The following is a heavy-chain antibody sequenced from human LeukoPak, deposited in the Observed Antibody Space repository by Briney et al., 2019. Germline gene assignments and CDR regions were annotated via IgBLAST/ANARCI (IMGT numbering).Heavy chain of an antibody. CDR1: GGSFSGCY. V-gene: IGHV4-34*01. CDR3: ARGANVAATTPDAFDI. D-gene: IGHD2-15*01. J-gene: IGHJ3*02. CDR2: INHSGST. Sequence: PSETLSLTCAVYGGSFSGCYWSWIRQPPGKGLEWIGEINHSGSTNYNPSLKSRVTMSVDTSKSQFSLKLSSVTAADTAVYYCARGANVAATTPDAFDIWGLGRMVTVSS.